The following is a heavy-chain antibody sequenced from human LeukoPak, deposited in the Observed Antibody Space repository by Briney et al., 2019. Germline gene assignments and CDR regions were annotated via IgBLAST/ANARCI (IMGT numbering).Heavy chain of an antibody. Sequence: PGGSLRLSCTASGLTVSSNCVSWVRQAPGKGLEWVSFIYSGGNTYYADSVKGRFTISRDNSKNTFHLQMNSLRAEDTAVYYCARRAGDYSHPYDYWGRGTLVTVSS. CDR2: IYSGGNT. CDR1: GLTVSSNC. CDR3: ARRAGDYSHPYDY. V-gene: IGHV3-53*01. D-gene: IGHD3-22*01. J-gene: IGHJ4*02.